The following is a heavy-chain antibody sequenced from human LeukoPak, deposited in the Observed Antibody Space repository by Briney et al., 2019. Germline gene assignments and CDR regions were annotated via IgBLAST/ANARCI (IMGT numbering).Heavy chain of an antibody. CDR3: ARDEVSGGWYNH. Sequence: VASVKVSCKASGYTFTSRGFSWVRQAPGQGLEWVGWINADSGNTNYAQKLQGRVTLTTDTSTNTAYMELRSLRSDDTAVYYCARDEVSGGWYNHWGQGTLVTVSS. D-gene: IGHD6-19*01. J-gene: IGHJ4*02. CDR2: INADSGNT. CDR1: GYTFTSRG. V-gene: IGHV1-18*04.